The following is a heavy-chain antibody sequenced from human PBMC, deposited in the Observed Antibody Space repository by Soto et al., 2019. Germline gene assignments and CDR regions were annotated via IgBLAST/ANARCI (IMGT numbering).Heavy chain of an antibody. V-gene: IGHV3-23*01. J-gene: IGHJ6*02. D-gene: IGHD3-22*01. CDR2: ISGSGGST. CDR3: LKDLSRVILWLSRYYCYRMYV. Sequence: GGSLRLSCAASGFTFSRYAMSWVRQAPGKGLEWVSAISGSGGSTYYADSVKGRFTISRDNSKNTLYLQMNSLRAEDTAVYYCLKDLSRVILWLSRYYCYRMYVRAQGTTVPGSS. CDR1: GFTFSRYA.